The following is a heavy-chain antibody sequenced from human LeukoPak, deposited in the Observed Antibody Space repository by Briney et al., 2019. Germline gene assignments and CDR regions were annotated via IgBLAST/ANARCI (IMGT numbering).Heavy chain of an antibody. Sequence: GGTLRLSCAVSGFDFSSYGMNWVRQAPGKGLEWVSYISSSGSTIYYADSVKGRFTISRDNAKNSLYLQMNSLRAEDTAVYYCARDRVMVYALAAFDIWGQGTMVTVSS. CDR3: ARDRVMVYALAAFDI. V-gene: IGHV3-48*03. D-gene: IGHD2-8*01. CDR1: GFDFSSYG. J-gene: IGHJ3*02. CDR2: ISSSGSTI.